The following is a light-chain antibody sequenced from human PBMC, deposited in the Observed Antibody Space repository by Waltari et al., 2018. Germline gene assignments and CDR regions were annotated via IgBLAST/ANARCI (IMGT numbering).Light chain of an antibody. J-gene: IGKJ1*01. V-gene: IGKV3-20*01. Sequence: EIVVTQSPRPPSFSPGERATLSCRASQGVSRALAWYQQNPGQAPRLLIYGASNRATGIPDRFSGSGSGTDFSLIISRLEPEDFAVYYCQHYVSLPVTFGQGTKVEIK. CDR1: QGVSRA. CDR3: QHYVSLPVT. CDR2: GAS.